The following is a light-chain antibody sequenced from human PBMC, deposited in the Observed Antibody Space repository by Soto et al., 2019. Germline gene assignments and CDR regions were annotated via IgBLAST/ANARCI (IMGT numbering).Light chain of an antibody. CDR3: QQYCSSPYT. CDR1: QSISSSY. J-gene: IGKJ2*01. Sequence: EIVLPQSPGTLSLSPGERATLSCRASQSISSSYLAWYQQKPGQAPRLLIYGTSSRATGIPDRVSGSGSGTDFTLTISRLEPEDFAVYFCQQYCSSPYTFGQGTKLE. CDR2: GTS. V-gene: IGKV3-20*01.